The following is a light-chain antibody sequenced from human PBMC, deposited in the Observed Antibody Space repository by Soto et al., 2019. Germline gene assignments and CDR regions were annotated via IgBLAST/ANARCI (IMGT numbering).Light chain of an antibody. CDR3: HQYGGSPQT. CDR1: QSVSNY. V-gene: IGKV3-20*01. CDR2: GAS. Sequence: EIVLTQSPGTLSLSPGERATLSCRASQSVSNYLAWYQRKPGQAPRLLIYGASSRATGIPDRFSGSGSGTDFTLTIIILEPEDFAVYYCHQYGGSPQTFGQGTKVDIK. J-gene: IGKJ1*01.